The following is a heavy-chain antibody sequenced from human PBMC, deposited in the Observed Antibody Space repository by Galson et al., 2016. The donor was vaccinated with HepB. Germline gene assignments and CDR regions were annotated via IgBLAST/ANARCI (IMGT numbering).Heavy chain of an antibody. J-gene: IGHJ3*02. CDR1: GGTFNNYG. CDR3: ASRPGILTVYSWAFDI. D-gene: IGHD3-9*01. CDR2: IIPMFGTA. V-gene: IGHV1-69*13. Sequence: SVKVSCKASGGTFNNYGFTWVRQAPGQGLEWMGEIIPMFGTANYAQKFQGRVTMIADESTSTAFMELSSLSPEDTAVYYCASRPGILTVYSWAFDIGGQGTMVTVSS.